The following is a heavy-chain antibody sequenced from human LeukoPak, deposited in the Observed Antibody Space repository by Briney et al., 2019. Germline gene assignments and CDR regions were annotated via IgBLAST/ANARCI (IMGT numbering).Heavy chain of an antibody. Sequence: EASVKVSCKASGGTFSSYAISWVRQAPGQGLEWMGGIIPIFGTANYAQKFQGRVTITADKSTSTAHMELSSLRSEDTAVYYCARALGGYWFDPWGQGTLVTVSS. V-gene: IGHV1-69*06. CDR2: IIPIFGTA. CDR3: ARALGGYWFDP. CDR1: GGTFSSYA. J-gene: IGHJ5*02. D-gene: IGHD3-16*01.